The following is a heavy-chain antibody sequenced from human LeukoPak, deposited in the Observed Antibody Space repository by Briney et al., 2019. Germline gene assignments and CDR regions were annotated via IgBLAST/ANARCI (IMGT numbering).Heavy chain of an antibody. Sequence: ASVKVSCKASGGTFSSYTISWVRQAPGQGLEWMGRINPNSGGTNYAQKFQGRVTMTRDTSISTAYMELSRLRSDDTAVYYCARDFGYYDSSGYWGQGTLVTVSS. D-gene: IGHD3-22*01. CDR3: ARDFGYYDSSGY. V-gene: IGHV1-2*06. J-gene: IGHJ4*02. CDR2: INPNSGGT. CDR1: GGTFSSYT.